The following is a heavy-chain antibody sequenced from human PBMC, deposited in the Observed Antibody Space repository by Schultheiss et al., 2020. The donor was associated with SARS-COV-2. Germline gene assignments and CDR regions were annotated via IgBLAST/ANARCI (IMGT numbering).Heavy chain of an antibody. CDR2: INPKSGGT. Sequence: ASVKVSCKASGYTFTGYYIHWVRHAPGQGLEWMGWINPKSGGTNFAQKFQGRVTMTRDTSITTAYMELSRLGSDDTAMYYCARVLEGMTPSSYYYYGMDVGGQGTTVTVSS. CDR1: GYTFTGYY. V-gene: IGHV1-2*02. J-gene: IGHJ6*02. D-gene: IGHD3-3*01. CDR3: ARVLEGMTPSSYYYYGMDV.